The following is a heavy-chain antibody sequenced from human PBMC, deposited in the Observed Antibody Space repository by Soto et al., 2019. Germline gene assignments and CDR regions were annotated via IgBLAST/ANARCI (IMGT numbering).Heavy chain of an antibody. Sequence: ASVKVSCKASGYTFTSYGISWVRQAPGQGLEWMGWISAYNGNTNYAQKLQGRVTMTTDTSTSTAYMELRSLRSDDTAVYYCARDGTANSSGWYWEGYYYYYMDVWGKGTTVTVSS. D-gene: IGHD6-19*01. CDR1: GYTFTSYG. V-gene: IGHV1-18*01. CDR2: ISAYNGNT. CDR3: ARDGTANSSGWYWEGYYYYYMDV. J-gene: IGHJ6*03.